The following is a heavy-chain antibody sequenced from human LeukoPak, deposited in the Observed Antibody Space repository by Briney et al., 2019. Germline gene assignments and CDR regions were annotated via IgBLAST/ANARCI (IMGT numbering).Heavy chain of an antibody. CDR2: IWYDGSNK. CDR1: GFIFSKYG. V-gene: IGHV3-33*01. CDR3: ARGSPPDY. D-gene: IGHD2-15*01. J-gene: IGHJ4*02. Sequence: GGSLRLSCAASGFIFSKYGMHWVRQAPGKGLEWVAVIWYDGSNKYYADSVKGRFTISRDNSKNSLYLQMNSLRAEDTAVYYCARGSPPDYWGQGTLVTVPS.